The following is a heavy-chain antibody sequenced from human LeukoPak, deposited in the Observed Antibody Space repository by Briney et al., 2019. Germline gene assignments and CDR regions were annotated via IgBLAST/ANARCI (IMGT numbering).Heavy chain of an antibody. V-gene: IGHV1-2*04. J-gene: IGHJ3*02. CDR2: INPNSGGT. Sequence: ASVKVSCKASGYTSTGYYMHWVRQAPGQGLEWRGWINPNSGGTNYAQKFQGWVTMTRDTSISTAYMELSRLRSDDTAVYYCARGGGSYYDAFDIWGQGTMVTVSS. CDR1: GYTSTGYY. D-gene: IGHD1-26*01. CDR3: ARGGGSYYDAFDI.